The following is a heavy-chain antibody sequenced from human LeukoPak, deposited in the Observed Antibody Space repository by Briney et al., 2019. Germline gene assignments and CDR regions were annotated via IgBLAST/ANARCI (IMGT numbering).Heavy chain of an antibody. J-gene: IGHJ6*02. CDR1: GGSISSSSYY. D-gene: IGHD6-6*01. CDR2: IYYSGSA. V-gene: IGHV4-39*01. Sequence: PSETLSLTCTVSGGSISSSSYYWGWIRQPPGKGLEWIGSIYYSGSAYYNPSLKSRVTISVDTSKNQFSLKLSSVTAADTAVYYCARTEYSSSHYCYYGMDVWGQGTTVTVSS. CDR3: ARTEYSSSHYCYYGMDV.